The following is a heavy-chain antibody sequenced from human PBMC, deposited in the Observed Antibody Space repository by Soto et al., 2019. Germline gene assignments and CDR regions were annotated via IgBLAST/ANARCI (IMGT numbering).Heavy chain of an antibody. V-gene: IGHV3-48*01. J-gene: IGHJ3*02. Sequence: EVQLVGSGGGLVQPGGSLRLSCAASGFTFSSYSMNWVRQAPGKGLEWVSCISSSSSTIYYADSVKGRFTISRDNAKNSLYLQMNSLRAEDTAVYYCARDSGATVTDLDAFDIWGQGTMVTVSS. D-gene: IGHD4-17*01. CDR3: ARDSGATVTDLDAFDI. CDR1: GFTFSSYS. CDR2: ISSSSSTI.